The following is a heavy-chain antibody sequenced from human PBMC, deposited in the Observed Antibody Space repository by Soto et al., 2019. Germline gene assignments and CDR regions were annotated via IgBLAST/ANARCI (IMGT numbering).Heavy chain of an antibody. CDR3: AKDRNYPRDQFHY. V-gene: IGHV3-7*03. Sequence: GGSLRLSCAASGFTFSSYWMTWVRQAPGKGLEWVANIKHDGSEKYYVDSVKGRFTISRDNARNTIFLHMDSLRAEDTAVYYCAKDRNYPRDQFHYWGQGTLVTVSS. CDR2: IKHDGSEK. D-gene: IGHD1-7*01. CDR1: GFTFSSYW. J-gene: IGHJ4*02.